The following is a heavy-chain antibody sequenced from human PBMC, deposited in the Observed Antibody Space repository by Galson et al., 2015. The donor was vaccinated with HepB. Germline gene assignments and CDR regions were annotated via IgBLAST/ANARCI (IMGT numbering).Heavy chain of an antibody. CDR1: GYTFTSYY. CDR3: ARRATVTFHTPLNYFDY. J-gene: IGHJ4*02. D-gene: IGHD4-17*01. Sequence: SVKVSCKASGYTFTSYYMHWVRQAPGQGLEWMGIINPSGGSTSYAQKFQGRVTMTRDTSTSTVYMELSSLRSEDTAVYYCARRATVTFHTPLNYFDYWGQGTLVTVSS. CDR2: INPSGGST. V-gene: IGHV1-46*01.